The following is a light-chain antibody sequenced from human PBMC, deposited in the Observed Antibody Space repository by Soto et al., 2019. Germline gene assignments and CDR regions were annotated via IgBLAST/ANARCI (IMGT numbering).Light chain of an antibody. Sequence: DIVMTQSPVSLPVSPGEPASISCKSNQSLHYMSGNNFLDWFLQKPGHAPQLLIYFASYRASGVSDRFIGSGSGTDFTLKITSVEAEDVGVYFCMQALQTPHTFGAGTKVE. CDR1: QSLHYMSGNNF. J-gene: IGKJ4*01. V-gene: IGKV2-28*01. CDR3: MQALQTPHT. CDR2: FAS.